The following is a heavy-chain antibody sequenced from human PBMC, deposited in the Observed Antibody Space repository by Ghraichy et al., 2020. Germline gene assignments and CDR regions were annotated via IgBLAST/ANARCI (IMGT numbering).Heavy chain of an antibody. CDR3: AKEIPVAGLHEY. CDR1: GFTFSSYA. Sequence: GGSLRLSCGASGFTFSSYAMSWVRQAPGKGLEWISAISGSGDRTYYADSVKGRFTISRDNSKNTLYLQINNVRAEDSAVYFCAKEIPVAGLHEYWGQGTLVTVSS. D-gene: IGHD6-19*01. CDR2: ISGSGDRT. V-gene: IGHV3-23*01. J-gene: IGHJ4*02.